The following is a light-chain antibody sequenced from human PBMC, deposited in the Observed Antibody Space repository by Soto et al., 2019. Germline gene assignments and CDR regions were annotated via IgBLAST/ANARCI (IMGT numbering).Light chain of an antibody. J-gene: IGLJ2*01. Sequence: QSVLTQPASVSGSPGQSITISCTGTSSDVGGYNFLSWYQQHPGKAPKLIIYEVSNRPSGISNRFSGSKSGNTASLTISGLQAEDEADYYCSSYTSIINVIFGGGTKVTVL. CDR2: EVS. CDR3: SSYTSIINVI. CDR1: SSDVGGYNF. V-gene: IGLV2-14*01.